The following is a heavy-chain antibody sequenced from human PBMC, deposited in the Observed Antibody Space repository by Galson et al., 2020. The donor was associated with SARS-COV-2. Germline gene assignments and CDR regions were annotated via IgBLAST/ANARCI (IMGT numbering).Heavy chain of an antibody. Sequence: ASVKVSCKASGYTFTHYFMHWVRQAPGQGLEWMGWINPNSGTTNYTQKFRDWVTMTRDTSISTAYMELRRPKSDDTAVYYCARSQGSYEEHDGVDVWGQGTIVTVSS. CDR3: ARSQGSYEEHDGVDV. V-gene: IGHV1-2*04. D-gene: IGHD3-10*01. CDR2: INPNSGTT. J-gene: IGHJ3*01. CDR1: GYTFTHYF.